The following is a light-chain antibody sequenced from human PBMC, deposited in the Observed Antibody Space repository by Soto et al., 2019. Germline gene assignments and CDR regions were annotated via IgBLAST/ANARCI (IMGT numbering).Light chain of an antibody. V-gene: IGKV1-9*01. CDR3: QQVNSYPLT. CDR1: QVISSF. Sequence: DIPLTQSPSFLSASVGDRVTITCRASQVISSFLAWYQQKPGKAPKLLIYAASTLQSGVSSRFGGSGSGTEFTLTISSLQPEDFATYYCQQVNSYPLTFGGGTKVEIK. CDR2: AAS. J-gene: IGKJ4*01.